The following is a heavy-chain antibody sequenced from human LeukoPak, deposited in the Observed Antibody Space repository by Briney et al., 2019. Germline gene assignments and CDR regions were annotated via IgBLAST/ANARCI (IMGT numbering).Heavy chain of an antibody. Sequence: AGSLRLSCAASGFTFSSYGMSWVRQAPGKGLEWVANIKQDESEKYFVDSLKGRSTISRDNAKNSLYLQINSLRAEDTAIYYCVRDGRSGWYFDYWGQGTLVTVPS. CDR1: GFTFSSYG. CDR2: IKQDESEK. V-gene: IGHV3-7*01. CDR3: VRDGRSGWYFDY. J-gene: IGHJ4*02. D-gene: IGHD6-19*01.